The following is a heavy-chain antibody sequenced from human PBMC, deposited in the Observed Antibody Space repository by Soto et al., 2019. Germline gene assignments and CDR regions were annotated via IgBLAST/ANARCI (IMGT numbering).Heavy chain of an antibody. D-gene: IGHD3-9*01. CDR1: EYSFGDYY. J-gene: IGHJ1*01. V-gene: IGHV1-2*02. CDR3: VRAAPSQQSFFDL. CDR2: INLNDGGT. Sequence: ASVKASCKTSEYSFGDYYLHGVRQAPEQGLEWMGWINLNDGGTNSPRKFQGRLTMTRDKSITTVYMELSRLRSDDTAVYFCVRAAPSQQSFFDLWDPGTLITVSS.